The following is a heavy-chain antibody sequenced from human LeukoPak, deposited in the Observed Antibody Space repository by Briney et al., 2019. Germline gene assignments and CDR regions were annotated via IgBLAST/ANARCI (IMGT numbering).Heavy chain of an antibody. CDR3: ARDQTYYYDSSGFP. Sequence: ASVKVSRKASGYTFTGYYMHWVRQAPGQGLEWMGRINPNSGGTNYAQKFQGRVTMTRDTSISTAYMELSRLRSDDTAVYYCARDQTYYYDSSGFPWGQGTLVTVSS. CDR2: INPNSGGT. D-gene: IGHD3-22*01. CDR1: GYTFTGYY. V-gene: IGHV1-2*06. J-gene: IGHJ4*02.